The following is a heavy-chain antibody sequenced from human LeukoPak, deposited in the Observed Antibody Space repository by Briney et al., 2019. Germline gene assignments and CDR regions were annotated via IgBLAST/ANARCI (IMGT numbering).Heavy chain of an antibody. CDR3: ARPRAMRLTDAFDI. J-gene: IGHJ3*02. CDR2: IIPIFGTA. Sequence: SVKVSCKASGGTFSSYAISWVRQAPGQGLEWMGGIIPIFGTANYAQKFQGRVTITADESTSTAYMELSSLRSEDTAVYYCARPRAMRLTDAFDIWGQGAMVTVSS. CDR1: GGTFSSYA. V-gene: IGHV1-69*13. D-gene: IGHD2-2*01.